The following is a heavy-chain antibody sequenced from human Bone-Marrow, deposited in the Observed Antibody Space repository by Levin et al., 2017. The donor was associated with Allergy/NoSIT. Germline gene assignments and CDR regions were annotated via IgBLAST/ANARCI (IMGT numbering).Heavy chain of an antibody. J-gene: IGHJ4*02. CDR3: ARGHLLLLWFRELHMDFDY. V-gene: IGHV1-2*06. Sequence: GESLKISCKASGYTFTGYYMHWVRQAPGQGLEWMGRINPNSGGTNYAQKFQGRVTMTRDTSISTAYMELSRLRSDDTAVYYCARGHLLLLWFRELHMDFDYWGQGTLVTVSS. D-gene: IGHD3-10*01. CDR2: INPNSGGT. CDR1: GYTFTGYY.